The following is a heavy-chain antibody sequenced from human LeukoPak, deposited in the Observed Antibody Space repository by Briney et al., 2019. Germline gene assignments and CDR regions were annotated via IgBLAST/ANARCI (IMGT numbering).Heavy chain of an antibody. CDR1: GYTFTSYD. D-gene: IGHD6-6*01. CDR3: ARVPSIARYGGYYFDY. V-gene: IGHV1-8*01. Sequence: ASLKVSCKASGYTFTSYDINWVRQATGQGLEWMGWMNPNSGNTGYAQKFQGRVTMTRNTSISTAYMELSSLRSEDTAVYYCARVPSIARYGGYYFDYWGQGTLVTVSS. CDR2: MNPNSGNT. J-gene: IGHJ4*02.